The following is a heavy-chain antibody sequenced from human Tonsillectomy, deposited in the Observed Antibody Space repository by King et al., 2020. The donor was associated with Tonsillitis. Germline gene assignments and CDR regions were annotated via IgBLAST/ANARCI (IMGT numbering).Heavy chain of an antibody. CDR2: ISYDGSNK. J-gene: IGHJ4*02. Sequence: VQLVESGGGVVQPGRSLRLSCAASGFTFSSYGMHWVRQAPGKGLEWVAVISYDGSNKYYADSVKGRFTISRDNSKNTLYLQMNSLRAEDTAVYYCAKTMITFGGVIASLGYWGQGTLVTVSS. D-gene: IGHD3-16*01. CDR3: AKTMITFGGVIASLGY. V-gene: IGHV3-30*18. CDR1: GFTFSSYG.